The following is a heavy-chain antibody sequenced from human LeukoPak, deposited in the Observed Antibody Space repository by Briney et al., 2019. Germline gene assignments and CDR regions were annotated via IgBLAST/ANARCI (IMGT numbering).Heavy chain of an antibody. Sequence: GGSLRPAFPPPGSPLISTPMGWAPRPQGRGLRWASPIRGSGGSTYYADSVKGRFTISRDNSKNTLYLQMNSLRAEDTAVYYCAKDATAMVRPGYGMDVWGQGTTVTVSS. D-gene: IGHD5-18*01. CDR2: IRGSGGST. CDR1: GSPLISTP. V-gene: IGHV3-23*01. CDR3: AKDATAMVRPGYGMDV. J-gene: IGHJ6*02.